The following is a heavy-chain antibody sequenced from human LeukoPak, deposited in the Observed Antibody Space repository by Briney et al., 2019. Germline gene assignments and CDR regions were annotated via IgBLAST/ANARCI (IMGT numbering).Heavy chain of an antibody. Sequence: HGESLKISCKGSGYSFTNYWIAWVRQMPGKGLEWMGIIYPDDSDTRYSPSFQGQVTISADESISTAYLQWSSLKASDTAMYYCARIWLRAFDIWGQGTMVTVSS. CDR1: GYSFTNYW. CDR3: ARIWLRAFDI. J-gene: IGHJ3*02. D-gene: IGHD3-16*01. V-gene: IGHV5-51*01. CDR2: IYPDDSDT.